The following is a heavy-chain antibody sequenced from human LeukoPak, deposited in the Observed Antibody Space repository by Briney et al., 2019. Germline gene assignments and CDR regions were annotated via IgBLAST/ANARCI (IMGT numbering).Heavy chain of an antibody. CDR1: GFTFKNYV. D-gene: IGHD1-26*01. V-gene: IGHV3-23*01. Sequence: GGSLRLSCAASGFTFKNYVMSWVRLAPGKGLEWVSTITTSGGGTYYADSVKGRFSISRDNSKNTAYLQMNSLKAEDTAVHYCARVGGTDAYDIWGQGTMVTVSS. CDR2: ITTSGGGT. CDR3: ARVGGTDAYDI. J-gene: IGHJ3*02.